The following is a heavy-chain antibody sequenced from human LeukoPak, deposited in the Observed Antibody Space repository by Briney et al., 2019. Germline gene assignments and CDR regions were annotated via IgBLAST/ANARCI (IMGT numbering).Heavy chain of an antibody. J-gene: IGHJ4*02. CDR1: GFTFNTYT. D-gene: IGHD3-3*01. CDR2: ISGSGGST. CDR3: AKDGYDFPILFLS. Sequence: GGSLRLSCAASGFTFNTYTMNWVRQAPGKGLEWVSAISGSGGSTYYADSVKGRFTISRDNSKNTLYLQMNSLRAEDTAVYYCAKDGYDFPILFLSWGQGTLVTVSS. V-gene: IGHV3-23*01.